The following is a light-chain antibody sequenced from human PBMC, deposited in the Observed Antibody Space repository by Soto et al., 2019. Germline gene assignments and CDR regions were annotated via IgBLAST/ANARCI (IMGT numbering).Light chain of an antibody. CDR1: SSNIGNNY. Sequence: QSVLTXPPSVSAAPGQKVTISSAGSSSNIGNNYVSWYRQLPGTAPKLLIYENNKRPLGIPDRFSGSKSGTSATLGITGLQTGDEADYYCGTWDSSLSAYVFGTGTKVTGL. V-gene: IGLV1-51*02. J-gene: IGLJ1*01. CDR3: GTWDSSLSAYV. CDR2: ENN.